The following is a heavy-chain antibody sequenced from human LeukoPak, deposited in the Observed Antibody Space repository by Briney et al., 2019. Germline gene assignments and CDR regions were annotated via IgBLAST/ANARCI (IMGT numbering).Heavy chain of an antibody. Sequence: GGSLRLPCAASGFTFSSYGMHWVRQAPGKGLEWVAFIRYDGSNKYYADSVKGRFTISRDNSKNTLYLQMNSLRAEDTAVYYCAKDRWYSSSWYYFDYWGQGTLVTVSS. CDR1: GFTFSSYG. D-gene: IGHD6-6*01. CDR2: IRYDGSNK. CDR3: AKDRWYSSSWYYFDY. J-gene: IGHJ4*02. V-gene: IGHV3-30*02.